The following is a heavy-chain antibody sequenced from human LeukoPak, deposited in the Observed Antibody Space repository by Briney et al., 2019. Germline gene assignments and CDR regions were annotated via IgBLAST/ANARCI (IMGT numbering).Heavy chain of an antibody. D-gene: IGHD3-16*01. J-gene: IGHJ6*03. V-gene: IGHV4-39*07. Sequence: SETLSLTCTVSGGSISSYYWGWIRQPPGKGLEWIGSIHFIGITYYNPSLKSRITISVDTSKNQSSLRLNSVIAADTAVYYCARIKKGDYMDVWGKGTTVTVSS. CDR3: ARIKKGDYMDV. CDR1: GGSISSYY. CDR2: IHFIGIT.